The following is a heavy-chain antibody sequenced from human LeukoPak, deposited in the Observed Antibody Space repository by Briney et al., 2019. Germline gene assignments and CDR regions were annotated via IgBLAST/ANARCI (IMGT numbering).Heavy chain of an antibody. CDR2: IYHSGNT. J-gene: IGHJ3*02. CDR1: GYSISSGYY. V-gene: IGHV4-38-2*02. Sequence: PSETLSVTCTVSGYSISSGYYWGWIRQPPRKGLEWIGSIYHSGNTYYNPSLESRLTISVGTSKNQFSLKLSSVTAADTAVYYCAREGRYCSGTSCYPPAFDIWGQGQWSPSLQ. D-gene: IGHD2-2*01. CDR3: AREGRYCSGTSCYPPAFDI.